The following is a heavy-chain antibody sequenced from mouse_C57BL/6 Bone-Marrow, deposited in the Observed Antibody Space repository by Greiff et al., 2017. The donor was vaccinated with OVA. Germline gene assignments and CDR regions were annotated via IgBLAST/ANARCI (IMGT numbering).Heavy chain of an antibody. CDR2: IWSDGST. J-gene: IGHJ3*01. V-gene: IGHV2-6-1*01. Sequence: QVQLKQSGPGLVAPSQSLSITCTVSGFSLTSYGVHWVRQPPGKGLEWLVVIWSDGSTTYTSALKSRLSLSKDNSKSQVFLKMNSLQTDDTAMYYCARHGDGYACAYWGQGTLVTVSA. CDR1: GFSLTSYG. D-gene: IGHD2-3*01. CDR3: ARHGDGYACAY.